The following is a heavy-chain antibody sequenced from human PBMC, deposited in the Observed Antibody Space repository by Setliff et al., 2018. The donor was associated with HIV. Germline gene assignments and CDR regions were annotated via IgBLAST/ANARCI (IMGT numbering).Heavy chain of an antibody. V-gene: IGHV4-59*12. CDR3: ARGWGHDGFDF. J-gene: IGHJ3*01. CDR2: IYNSAST. Sequence: PSETLSLTCTVSGDSISTDYWTWIRQPPGKGLEWIGYIYNSASTSYNPSLKSRVTTSIDTSKNQFSLNVSSVTAADTAVYYCARGWGHDGFDFWGQGTMVTVSS. D-gene: IGHD7-27*01. CDR1: GDSISTDY.